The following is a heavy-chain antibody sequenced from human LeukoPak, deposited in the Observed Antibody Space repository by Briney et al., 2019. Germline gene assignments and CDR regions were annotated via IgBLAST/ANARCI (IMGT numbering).Heavy chain of an antibody. V-gene: IGHV4-4*07. CDR3: ARQGSTLYYFDY. CDR2: ISTSGTT. J-gene: IGHJ4*02. CDR1: GGSISNYY. D-gene: IGHD2/OR15-2a*01. Sequence: SETLSLTCTVSGGSISNYYWSWIRQPAGEGLEWIGHISTSGTTNYSPSLKSRVTMSVDTSKNQFSLKLSSVTAADTAVYYCARQGSTLYYFDYWGQGTLVTVSS.